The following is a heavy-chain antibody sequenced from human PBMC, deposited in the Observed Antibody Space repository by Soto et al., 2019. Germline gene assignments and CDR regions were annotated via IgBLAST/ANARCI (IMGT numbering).Heavy chain of an antibody. CDR2: MKSKKDGETT. CDR1: GFSFGDTW. Sequence: EVQLVESGGDLVKPGGSLRLSCAASGFSFGDTWMSWVRQAPGKGLEWVGRMKSKKDGETTEYTAPVIGRFNVSRDEYRNTLYEKLNSLKYEDTAVYDCATGALYSGFLLDHWVEGTLVIVSS. CDR3: ATGALYSGFLLDH. V-gene: IGHV3-15*05. D-gene: IGHD5-12*01. J-gene: IGHJ4*02.